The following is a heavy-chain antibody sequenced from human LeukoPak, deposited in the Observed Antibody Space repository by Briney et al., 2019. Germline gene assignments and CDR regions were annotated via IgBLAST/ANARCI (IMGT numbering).Heavy chain of an antibody. Sequence: SETLSLTCTVSGGSISSYYCSWIRQPPGKGLEWIGYIYYSGSTNYNPSLKSRVTISVDTSKNQFSLKLSSVTAADTAVYYCARAERHLAFDYWGQGTLVTVSS. CDR1: GGSISSYY. J-gene: IGHJ4*02. V-gene: IGHV4-59*01. D-gene: IGHD6-25*01. CDR3: ARAERHLAFDY. CDR2: IYYSGST.